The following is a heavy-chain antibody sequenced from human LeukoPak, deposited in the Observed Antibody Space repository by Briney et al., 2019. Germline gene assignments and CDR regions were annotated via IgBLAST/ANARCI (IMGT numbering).Heavy chain of an antibody. Sequence: NSSETLSLTCTVSGASVSRASYWSWIRQPPGEGVEWIAHIYNGVNTNYNPSLKSRVTISVDTSKNQFSLRLNSVTAADTAVYYCARSRAFNSGAFDPWGQGSLVTVSS. CDR2: IYNGVNT. D-gene: IGHD1-26*01. CDR3: ARSRAFNSGAFDP. V-gene: IGHV4-61*01. CDR1: GASVSRASY. J-gene: IGHJ5*02.